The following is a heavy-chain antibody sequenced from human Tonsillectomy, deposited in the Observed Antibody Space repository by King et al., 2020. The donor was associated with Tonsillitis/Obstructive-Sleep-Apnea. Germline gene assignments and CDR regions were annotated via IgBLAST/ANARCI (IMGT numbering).Heavy chain of an antibody. V-gene: IGHV4-59*01. Sequence: QLQESGPGLVKPSETLSLTCTVSGGSISSYYWSWIRQPPGMGLEWIGYIYYSGSTNYNPSLKSRVTISVDTSKNQFSLKLSSVTAADTAVYYCARGGYDENFYYYMDVWGKGTTVTVSS. CDR3: ARGGYDENFYYYMDV. CDR2: IYYSGST. D-gene: IGHD5-12*01. CDR1: GGSISSYY. J-gene: IGHJ6*03.